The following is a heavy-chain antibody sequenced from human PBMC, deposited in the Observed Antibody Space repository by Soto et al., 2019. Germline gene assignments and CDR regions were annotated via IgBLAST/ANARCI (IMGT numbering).Heavy chain of an antibody. CDR3: AREGASGFGMDV. V-gene: IGHV4-4*07. Sequence: QVQLQESGPGLVKPSETLSLTCTVSGGSIRSYYWSWIRQPAGKPLEWIGRIYTSGTTNYNPSLKSRVTMLVDTSKNQFSLQLTSVTAADTAIYYCAREGASGFGMDVWGQGTTVTVSS. CDR2: IYTSGTT. D-gene: IGHD1-26*01. CDR1: GGSIRSYY. J-gene: IGHJ6*02.